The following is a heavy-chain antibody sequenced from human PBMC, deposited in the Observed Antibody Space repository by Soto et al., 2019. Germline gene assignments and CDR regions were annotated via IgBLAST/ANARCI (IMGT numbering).Heavy chain of an antibody. CDR3: ARGINGDPTGLYYFDY. J-gene: IGHJ4*02. V-gene: IGHV4-31*03. D-gene: IGHD2-8*01. CDR1: GGSISSGGYY. CDR2: IYYSGST. Sequence: QVQLQESGPGLVKPSQTLSLTCTVSGGSISSGGYYWSWIRQHPGKGLEWIGYIYYSGSTYYNPSLKSRVTISVDTSKNQCSLKLSSVTAADTAVYYCARGINGDPTGLYYFDYWGQGTLVTVSS.